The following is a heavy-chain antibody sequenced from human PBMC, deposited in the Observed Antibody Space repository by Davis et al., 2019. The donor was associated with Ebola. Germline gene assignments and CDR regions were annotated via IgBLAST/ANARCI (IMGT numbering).Heavy chain of an antibody. CDR2: ISSNGGST. CDR3: ARVRGPSFFDY. V-gene: IGHV3-64*01. J-gene: IGHJ4*02. Sequence: GESLKISCAASGFTFSSYGMHWVRQAPGKGLEYVSAISSNGGSTYYANSVKGRFTISRDNSKNTLYLQMGSLRAEDMAVYYCARVRGPSFFDYWGQGTLVTVSS. CDR1: GFTFSSYG. D-gene: IGHD3-10*01.